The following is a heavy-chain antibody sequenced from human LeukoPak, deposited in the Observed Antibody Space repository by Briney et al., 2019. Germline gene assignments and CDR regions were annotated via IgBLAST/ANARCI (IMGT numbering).Heavy chain of an antibody. V-gene: IGHV3-64*01. D-gene: IGHD2/OR15-2a*01. CDR2: ITSNGDST. Sequence: GGSLTLSCTASGFTFSSYAMHWVRQAPGKELAYVSAITSNGDSTYYTRSVKGRLTISSDNTKYTVYLHMGSPRSEDMAVYYCARGPYHMLFMPTWFDTWGQGTVVTVSS. J-gene: IGHJ5*02. CDR3: ARGPYHMLFMPTWFDT. CDR1: GFTFSSYA.